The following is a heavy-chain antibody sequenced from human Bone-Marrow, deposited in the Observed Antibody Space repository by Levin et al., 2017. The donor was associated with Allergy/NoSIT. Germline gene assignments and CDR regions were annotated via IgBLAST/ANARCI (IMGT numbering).Heavy chain of an antibody. J-gene: IGHJ4*02. D-gene: IGHD1-14*01. CDR2: MNPNSRNT. CDR1: GYTFANYD. V-gene: IGHV1-8*01. Sequence: ASVKVSCKASGYTFANYDVNWVRQATGQGLEYMGWMNPNSRNTNYTPKFRGRVAMTTDPSINTAYLELSSLTSEDTAVYYCARGIRNQLCSDSWGQGTLVTVSS. CDR3: ARGIRNQLCSDS.